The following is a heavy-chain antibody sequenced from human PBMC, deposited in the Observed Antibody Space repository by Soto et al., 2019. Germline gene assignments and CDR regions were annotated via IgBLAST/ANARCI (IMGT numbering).Heavy chain of an antibody. CDR1: GYTFTSYD. V-gene: IGHV1-8*01. D-gene: IGHD6-19*01. CDR3: AREYSSGWSKD. J-gene: IGHJ4*02. CDR2: MNPNSGNK. Sequence: QVQLVQYGAEVKKPGSSVTVSCKASGYTFTSYDINWVRQATGQGLEWMGLMNPNSGNKGYAQKFQGRVTMTRNNSRSTAYMELSSLRSEDTAVYYCAREYSSGWSKDWGQGTLVTVSS.